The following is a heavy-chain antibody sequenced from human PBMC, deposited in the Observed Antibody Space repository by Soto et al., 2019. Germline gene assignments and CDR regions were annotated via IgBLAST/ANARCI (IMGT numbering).Heavy chain of an antibody. Sequence: PGESLKISCKGSGYSFTSYWIGWVRQMPGKGLEWMGIIYPGDSDTRYSPSFQGQVTISADKSISTAYLQWSSLKASDTAMYYCARLCGYDSSGYEYYYYYGMAVWGQGTTVTVSS. CDR1: GYSFTSYW. V-gene: IGHV5-51*01. CDR2: IYPGDSDT. J-gene: IGHJ6*02. D-gene: IGHD3-22*01. CDR3: ARLCGYDSSGYEYYYYYGMAV.